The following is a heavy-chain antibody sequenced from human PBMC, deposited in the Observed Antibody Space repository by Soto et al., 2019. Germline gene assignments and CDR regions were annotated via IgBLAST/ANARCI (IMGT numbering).Heavy chain of an antibody. J-gene: IGHJ6*03. Sequence: GGFLILSSAASEFTFSSYSMNWVRQAPGKGLEWVSYISSSSSTIYYADSVKGRFTISRDNAKNSLYLQMNSLRAEDTAVYYCAREAAWDYMDVWGKGTTVTVSS. V-gene: IGHV3-48*01. CDR2: ISSSSSTI. CDR3: AREAAWDYMDV. CDR1: EFTFSSYS. D-gene: IGHD6-25*01.